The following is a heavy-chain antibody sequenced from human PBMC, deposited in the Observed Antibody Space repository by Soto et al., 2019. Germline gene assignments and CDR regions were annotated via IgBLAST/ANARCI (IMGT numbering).Heavy chain of an antibody. D-gene: IGHD1-1*01. CDR2: INPNSGGT. Sequence: ASVKVSCKASGYTFTGYYMHCVRQAPGQGLEWMGWINPNSGGTNYAQKFQGRVTITADESTSTAYMELSSLGSEDTAVYYCARGVRNWQFDYWGQGTLVTVSS. V-gene: IGHV1-2*02. J-gene: IGHJ4*02. CDR1: GYTFTGYY. CDR3: ARGVRNWQFDY.